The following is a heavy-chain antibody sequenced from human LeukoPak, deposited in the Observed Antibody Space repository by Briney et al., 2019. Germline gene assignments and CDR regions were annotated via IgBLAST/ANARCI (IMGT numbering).Heavy chain of an antibody. D-gene: IGHD3-22*01. Sequence: GGSLRLSCAASGFTFSGSAIHWVRQAPGKGLEWVAVISYDGSNKFYADSVKGRFTVSRDNSKNTLNLQMNSLRAEDTAVYYCASNYDSSGYYSAVDYWGQGTLVTVSS. J-gene: IGHJ4*02. V-gene: IGHV3-30-3*01. CDR1: GFTFSGSA. CDR2: ISYDGSNK. CDR3: ASNYDSSGYYSAVDY.